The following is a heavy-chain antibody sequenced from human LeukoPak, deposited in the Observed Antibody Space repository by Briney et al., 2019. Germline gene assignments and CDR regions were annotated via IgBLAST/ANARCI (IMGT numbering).Heavy chain of an antibody. CDR3: AGRPTGYSSGYIH. V-gene: IGHV3-23*01. CDR2: ISGSAHKI. J-gene: IGHJ4*02. CDR1: GITFSNYA. Sequence: GGPLRLSCVASGITFSNYAVSWVRQAPEKGLDWVSVISGSAHKIRYADSVKGRFTISRDNSENIVYLQMNNLRVEDTAVYYCAGRPTGYSSGYIHWGQGTLVTVSS. D-gene: IGHD5-18*01.